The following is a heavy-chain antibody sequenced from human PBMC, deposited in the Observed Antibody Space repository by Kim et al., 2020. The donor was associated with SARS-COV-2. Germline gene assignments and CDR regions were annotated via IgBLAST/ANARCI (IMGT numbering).Heavy chain of an antibody. V-gene: IGHV3-53*01. Sequence: TYYADSGKGRFTISRDKSKNTLYLQMNSLRAEDTAVYYCARSGQQLVRDYWGQGTLVTVSS. D-gene: IGHD6-13*01. J-gene: IGHJ4*02. CDR3: ARSGQQLVRDY. CDR2: T.